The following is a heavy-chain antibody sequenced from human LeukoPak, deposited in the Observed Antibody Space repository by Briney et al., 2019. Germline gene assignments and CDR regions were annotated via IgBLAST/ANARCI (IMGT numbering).Heavy chain of an antibody. CDR1: GFTFSSYA. CDR3: ARSGKYSSSWDFDY. V-gene: IGHV3-23*01. D-gene: IGHD6-13*01. J-gene: IGHJ4*02. Sequence: GGSLRLSCAAFGFTFSSYAMSWVRQAPGKGLEWVSAISGSGGSTYYADSVKGRFTISRDNSKNTLYLQMNSLRAEDTAVYYCARSGKYSSSWDFDYWGQGTLVTVSS. CDR2: ISGSGGST.